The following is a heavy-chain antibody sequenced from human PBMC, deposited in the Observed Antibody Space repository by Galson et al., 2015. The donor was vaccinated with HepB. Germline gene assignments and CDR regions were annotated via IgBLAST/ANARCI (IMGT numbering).Heavy chain of an antibody. Sequence: LTCTVSGGSISSSSYYWGWIRQPPGKGLEWIGSIYYSGSTYYNPSLKSRVTISVDTSKDQFSLKLSSVTAADTAVYYCARNLRSTDAFDIWGQGTMVTVCS. D-gene: IGHD4-17*01. CDR1: GGSISSSSYY. CDR3: ARNLRSTDAFDI. J-gene: IGHJ3*02. CDR2: IYYSGST. V-gene: IGHV4-39*07.